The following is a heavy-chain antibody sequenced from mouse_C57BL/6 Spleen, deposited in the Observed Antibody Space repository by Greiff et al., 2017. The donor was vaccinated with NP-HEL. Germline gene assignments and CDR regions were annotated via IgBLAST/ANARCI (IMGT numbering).Heavy chain of an antibody. CDR1: GYTFTSYW. D-gene: IGHD1-1*01. J-gene: IGHJ4*01. V-gene: IGHV1-64*01. CDR3: AKYYDGSSAYAMDY. Sequence: QVQLQQSGAELVKPGASVKLSCKASGYTFTSYWMHWVKQRPGQGLEWIGMIHPNSGSTNYNEKFKSKATLTVDKSSGTAYMQLSSLTSEDSAVYYCAKYYDGSSAYAMDYWGQGTSVTVAS. CDR2: IHPNSGST.